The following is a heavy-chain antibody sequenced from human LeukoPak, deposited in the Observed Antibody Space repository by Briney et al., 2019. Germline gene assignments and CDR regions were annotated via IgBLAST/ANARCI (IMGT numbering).Heavy chain of an antibody. D-gene: IGHD3-10*01. V-gene: IGHV4-39*07. CDR3: ARSPRLLWFGEPHYYFDY. CDR2: IYYSGST. J-gene: IGHJ4*02. CDR1: GGSISSSTYY. Sequence: PSETLSLTCTVSGGSISSSTYYWGWIRQPPGKGLEWIGSIYYSGSTNYNPSLKSRVTISVDTSKNQFSLKLSSVTAADTAVYYCARSPRLLWFGEPHYYFDYWGQGTLVTVSS.